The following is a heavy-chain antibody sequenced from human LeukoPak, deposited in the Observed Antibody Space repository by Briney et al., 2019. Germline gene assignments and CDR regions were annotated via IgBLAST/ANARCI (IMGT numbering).Heavy chain of an antibody. D-gene: IGHD1-14*01. Sequence: SLRLSCAASGFTFDDYAMHWVRQAPGKGLEWVSGISWNSGSIGYADSVKGRFTISRDNAKNSLYLQMNSLRAEDTALYYCAKDPTGQPRAFDIWGQGTMVTVSS. J-gene: IGHJ3*02. CDR3: AKDPTGQPRAFDI. CDR2: ISWNSGSI. CDR1: GFTFDDYA. V-gene: IGHV3-9*01.